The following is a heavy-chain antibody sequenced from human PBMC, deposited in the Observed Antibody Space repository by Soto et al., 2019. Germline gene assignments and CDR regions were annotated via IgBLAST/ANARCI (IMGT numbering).Heavy chain of an antibody. Sequence: KPSETLSLTCAVSGYSISSGYYWGWIRQPPGKGLEWIGSIYHSGSTYYNPSLKSRVTISVDTSKNQFSLKLSSVTAADTAVYYCARVGVVTAILDYWGQGTLVTVS. CDR1: GYSISSGYY. V-gene: IGHV4-38-2*01. J-gene: IGHJ4*02. CDR3: ARVGVVTAILDY. D-gene: IGHD2-21*02. CDR2: IYHSGST.